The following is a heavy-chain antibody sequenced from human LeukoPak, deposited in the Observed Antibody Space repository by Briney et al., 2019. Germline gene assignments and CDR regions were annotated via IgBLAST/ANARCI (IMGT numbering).Heavy chain of an antibody. CDR3: ARRILLSGFDI. CDR2: IYSGGST. J-gene: IGHJ3*02. D-gene: IGHD3-10*01. CDR1: GLTISNNF. V-gene: IGHV3-66*01. Sequence: PGGSLRLSCAASGLTISNNFMGWVRQAPGKGLEWVSLIYSGGSTYSADSVKGRFTISRDASKNTLYLQMNSLRDEDTALYFCARRILLSGFDIWGQGTMVTVSA.